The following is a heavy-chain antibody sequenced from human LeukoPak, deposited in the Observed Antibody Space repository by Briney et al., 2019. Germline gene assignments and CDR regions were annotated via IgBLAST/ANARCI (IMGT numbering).Heavy chain of an antibody. Sequence: GGSLRLSCAASGFTFSSYSMSWVRQAPGKGLEWVANIKQDGSEKYYVDSVKGRFTISRDNAKNSLYLQMNSLRAEDTAVYYCARDQGTNGFDYWGQGTLVTVSS. V-gene: IGHV3-7*01. CDR1: GFTFSSYS. D-gene: IGHD2-8*01. CDR2: IKQDGSEK. CDR3: ARDQGTNGFDY. J-gene: IGHJ4*02.